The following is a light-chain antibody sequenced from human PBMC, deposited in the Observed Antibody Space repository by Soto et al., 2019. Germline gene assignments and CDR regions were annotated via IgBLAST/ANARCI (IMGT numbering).Light chain of an antibody. CDR2: AAS. Sequence: DIQMTQSPSSLSTSVRDTVIITCRASQSISVHLNWYQQKPGEVPKLLIYAASNLHSGVPSRFSGNGSETDVALTISSLQPEDFATYYCQQSYITPYTFGQGTRLEIK. J-gene: IGKJ2*01. V-gene: IGKV1-39*01. CDR3: QQSYITPYT. CDR1: QSISVH.